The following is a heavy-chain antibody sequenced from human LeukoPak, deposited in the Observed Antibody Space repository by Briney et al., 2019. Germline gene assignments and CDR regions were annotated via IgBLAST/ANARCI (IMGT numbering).Heavy chain of an antibody. CDR3: AKGRYFDWTISFDL. D-gene: IGHD3-9*01. CDR2: ISSSGSTI. V-gene: IGHV3-11*01. CDR1: GFTFSDYY. J-gene: IGHJ2*01. Sequence: GGSLRLSCAASGFTFSDYYMSWIRQAPGKGLEWVSYISSSGSTIYYADSVKGRFTISRDNAKNSLYLQMNSLRAEDTAVYYCAKGRYFDWTISFDLWGRGTLVTVSS.